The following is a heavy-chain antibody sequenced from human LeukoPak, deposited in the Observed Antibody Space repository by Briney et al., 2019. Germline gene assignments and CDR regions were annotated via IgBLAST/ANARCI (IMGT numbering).Heavy chain of an antibody. CDR2: IYYSGST. Sequence: SETLSLTCTVSGGSISSYYWSWIRQPPGKGLEWIGYIYYSGSTNYNPSLKSRVTISVDTSKNQFSLKLSSVTAADTAVYYCARQGDKKGYDFWSGYYIDYWGQGTLVTVSS. V-gene: IGHV4-59*08. D-gene: IGHD3-3*01. CDR1: GGSISSYY. CDR3: ARQGDKKGYDFWSGYYIDY. J-gene: IGHJ4*02.